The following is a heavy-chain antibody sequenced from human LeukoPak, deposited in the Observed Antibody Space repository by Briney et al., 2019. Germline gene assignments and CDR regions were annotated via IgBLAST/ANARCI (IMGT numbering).Heavy chain of an antibody. Sequence: QPGRSLRLSCAASGFTFSTYGMHWVRQAPGKGLEWVAVVSRDGGTTYYGDSVQGRFTISRDNSKNTLYLQMNSLKAEDTAVYYCAKEWHSEGYGSFLDDWGQGTLVTVSS. V-gene: IGHV3-30*18. CDR2: VSRDGGTT. D-gene: IGHD1-26*01. J-gene: IGHJ4*02. CDR3: AKEWHSEGYGSFLDD. CDR1: GFTFSTYG.